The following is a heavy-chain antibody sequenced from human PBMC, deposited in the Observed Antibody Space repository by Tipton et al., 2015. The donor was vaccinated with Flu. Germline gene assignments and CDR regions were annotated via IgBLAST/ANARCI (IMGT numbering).Heavy chain of an antibody. CDR1: GFRFSDYY. CDR3: ARDHPPSITVLGEITDYFGMDV. D-gene: IGHD3-3*01. V-gene: IGHV3-11*01. Sequence: SLRLSCAASGFRFSDYYMSWIRQAPGKGLEWVSHISGSDNIINCADSVKGRFTISRDTAKNSLYLQMNSLRAEDTAIYYCARDHPPSITVLGEITDYFGMDVLGQGTTVTVSS. J-gene: IGHJ6*02. CDR2: ISGSDNII.